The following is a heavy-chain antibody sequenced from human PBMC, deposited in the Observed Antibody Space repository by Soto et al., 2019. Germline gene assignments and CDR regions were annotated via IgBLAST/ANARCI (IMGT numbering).Heavy chain of an antibody. Sequence: ASVKVSCKASGGTFSSYAISWVRQAPGQGLEWMGGIIPIFGTANYAQKFQGRVTITADESTSTAYMELSSLRSEDTAVYYCARVGATGEAFDIWGQGTMVTVSS. CDR1: GGTFSSYA. J-gene: IGHJ3*02. CDR2: IIPIFGTA. V-gene: IGHV1-69*13. CDR3: ARVGATGEAFDI. D-gene: IGHD1-26*01.